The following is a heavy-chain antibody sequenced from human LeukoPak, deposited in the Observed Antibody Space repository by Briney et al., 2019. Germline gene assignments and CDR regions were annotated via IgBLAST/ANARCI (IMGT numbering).Heavy chain of an antibody. CDR1: GGTFSSYA. Sequence: ASVKVSCKASGGTFSSYAISWVRQAPGQGLEWMGRIIPILGIANYAQKFQGRVTITADKSTSTAYMELSGLRSEDTAVYYCARAGVKNSSGYYGPNDAFDIWGQGTMVTVSS. J-gene: IGHJ3*02. D-gene: IGHD3-22*01. V-gene: IGHV1-69*04. CDR3: ARAGVKNSSGYYGPNDAFDI. CDR2: IIPILGIA.